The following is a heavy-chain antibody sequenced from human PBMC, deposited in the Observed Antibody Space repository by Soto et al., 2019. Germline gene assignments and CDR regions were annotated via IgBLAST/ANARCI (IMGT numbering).Heavy chain of an antibody. D-gene: IGHD2-2*01. CDR3: ARDRITRYCSSTSCYYYYYGMDV. Sequence: SETLSLTCTVSGGSISSGDYYWSWIRQPPGKGLEWIGYIYYSGSTYYNPSLKSRVTISVDTSKNQFSLKLSSVTAADTAVYYCARDRITRYCSSTSCYYYYYGMDVWGQGTTVTVSS. V-gene: IGHV4-30-4*01. J-gene: IGHJ6*02. CDR2: IYYSGST. CDR1: GGSISSGDYY.